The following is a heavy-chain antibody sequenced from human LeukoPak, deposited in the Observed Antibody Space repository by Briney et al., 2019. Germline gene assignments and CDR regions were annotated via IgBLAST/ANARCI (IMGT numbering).Heavy chain of an antibody. J-gene: IGHJ4*02. CDR2: ISGSGGST. D-gene: IGHD6-19*01. Sequence: AGSLRLSCAASGFTFSSYAISWVRQAPGKGLEWVAAISGSGGSTYYADSVKGRFTISRDNSKNTLYLQMNSLRADDTAVYYCAKFSGTYRVHFDYWGQGTLVTVSS. CDR1: GFTFSSYA. CDR3: AKFSGTYRVHFDY. V-gene: IGHV3-23*01.